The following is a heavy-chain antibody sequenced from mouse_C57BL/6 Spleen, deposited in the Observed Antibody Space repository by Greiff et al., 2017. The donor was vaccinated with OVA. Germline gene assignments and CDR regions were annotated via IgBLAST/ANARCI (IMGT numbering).Heavy chain of an antibody. CDR1: GYTFTSYW. J-gene: IGHJ4*01. Sequence: LQQPGAELVRPGSSVKLSCKASGYTFTSYWMHWVKQRPIQGLEWIGNIDPSDSETHYNQKFKDKATLTVDKSSSTAYMQLSSLTSEDSAVYYCARRDYGAMDYWGQGTSVTVSS. CDR2: IDPSDSET. V-gene: IGHV1-52*01. D-gene: IGHD1-1*01. CDR3: ARRDYGAMDY.